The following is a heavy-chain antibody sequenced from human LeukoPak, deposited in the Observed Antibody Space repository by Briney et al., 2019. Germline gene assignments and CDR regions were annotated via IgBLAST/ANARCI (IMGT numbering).Heavy chain of an antibody. CDR1: GGTFSSYA. V-gene: IGHV1-69*04. Sequence: SVKVSCKASGGTFSSYAISWVRQAPGQGLEWMGRIIPILGIANYAQKFQGRVTITADKSTSTAYMELSSLRSEDTAVYYCAREDVGASGWHYFDNWGQGTLVTVSS. J-gene: IGHJ4*02. CDR3: AREDVGASGWHYFDN. D-gene: IGHD6-19*01. CDR2: IIPILGIA.